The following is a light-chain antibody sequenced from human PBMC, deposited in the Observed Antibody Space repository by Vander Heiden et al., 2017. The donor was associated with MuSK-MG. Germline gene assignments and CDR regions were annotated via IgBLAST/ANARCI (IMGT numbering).Light chain of an antibody. CDR1: SSDVGNYNL. J-gene: IGLJ3*02. Sequence: QSALTQPASVSGSPGQSITISCTGTSSDVGNYNLVSWYQQHPGKAPKLMIYKVTKRPAGASNRFSGSKSGNTASPTISGRQAEDEADYYCCSYAGSTIWVFGGGTKLTVL. CDR2: KVT. CDR3: CSYAGSTIWV. V-gene: IGLV2-23*02.